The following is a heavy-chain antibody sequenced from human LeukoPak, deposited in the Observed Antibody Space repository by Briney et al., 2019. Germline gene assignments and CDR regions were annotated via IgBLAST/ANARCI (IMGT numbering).Heavy chain of an antibody. V-gene: IGHV1-46*01. CDR3: AREAAAGPLADYYYGMDV. J-gene: IGHJ6*02. D-gene: IGHD6-13*01. Sequence: ASVKVSCKASGYTFTSYYMHWVRQAPGQGLEWMGIINPSGGSTSYAQKFQGRVTMTRDTSTSTVYMELSSLRSEDTAVYYCAREAAAGPLADYYYGMDVWGRGTTVTVSS. CDR2: INPSGGST. CDR1: GYTFTSYY.